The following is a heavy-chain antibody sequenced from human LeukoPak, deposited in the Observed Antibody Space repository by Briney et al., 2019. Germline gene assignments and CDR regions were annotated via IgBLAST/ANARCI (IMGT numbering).Heavy chain of an antibody. V-gene: IGHV4-59*12. CDR2: IYYSGST. D-gene: IGHD3-22*01. Sequence: SETLSLTCSVSGGSISGYYWSWIRQPPGKGLEWIGYIYYSGSTYYNPSLRSRVTMSVDTSKNQFSLKLSSVIVADTAMYYCAREDSGFFDYWGQGTLVTVSS. J-gene: IGHJ4*02. CDR3: AREDSGFFDY. CDR1: GGSISGYY.